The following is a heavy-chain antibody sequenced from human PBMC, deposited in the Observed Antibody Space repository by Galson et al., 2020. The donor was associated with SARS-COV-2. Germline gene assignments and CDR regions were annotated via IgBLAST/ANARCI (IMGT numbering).Heavy chain of an antibody. CDR3: ARVLYYYDIGGYYELDY. Sequence: GGSLRLSCAASGFTFSSYAMPWVRQAPGKGLEWVAVISYAGSNKSYADSVKGRFTISRDNSKNTRYLQMNSLRAEDTAVYYCARVLYYYDIGGYYELDYVGQGSLVTVSS. V-gene: IGHV3-30-3*01. D-gene: IGHD3-22*01. J-gene: IGHJ4*02. CDR2: ISYAGSNK. CDR1: GFTFSSYA.